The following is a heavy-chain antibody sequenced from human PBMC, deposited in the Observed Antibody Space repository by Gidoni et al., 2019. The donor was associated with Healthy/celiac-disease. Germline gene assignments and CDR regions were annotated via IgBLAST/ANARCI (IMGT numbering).Heavy chain of an antibody. Sequence: QVQLQESGPGLVKPSQTLSLTCTVSGGSISSGSYYWSWIRQPAGKGLEWIGRIYTSGSTNYNPSLKSRVTISVDTSKNQFSLKLSSVTAADTAVYYCAGQDGNYDYWGQGTLVTVSS. CDR2: IYTSGST. V-gene: IGHV4-61*02. J-gene: IGHJ4*02. CDR1: GGSISSGSYY. CDR3: AGQDGNYDY.